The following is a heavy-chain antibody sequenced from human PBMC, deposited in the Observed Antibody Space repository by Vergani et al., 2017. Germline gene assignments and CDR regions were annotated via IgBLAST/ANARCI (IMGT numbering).Heavy chain of an antibody. Sequence: EVQLVESGGDLVKPGRSLRLSCTASGFTFGDYAMSWFRQAPGKGLEWVGFIRSKAYGGTTEYAASVKGRFTISRDDSKSIAYLQMNSLKTEDTAVYYCTRDPYDYVWGSYRYTERGDGFVDYWGQGTLVTVSS. CDR3: TRDPYDYVWGSYRYTERGDGFVDY. D-gene: IGHD3-16*02. CDR2: IRSKAYGGTT. J-gene: IGHJ4*02. V-gene: IGHV3-49*05. CDR1: GFTFGDYA.